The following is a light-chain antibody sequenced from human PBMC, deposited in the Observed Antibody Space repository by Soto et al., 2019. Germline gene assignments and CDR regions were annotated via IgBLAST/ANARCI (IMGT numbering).Light chain of an antibody. CDR1: QSVSNSY. V-gene: IGKV3-20*01. Sequence: EIVLTQSPGTLSLSPGERATLSCRASQSVSNSYLAWYQQKPGQAPRLLISGASDRATGIPDRFSGSGSGTDFTLTISRLEPEDFAVYYCQQYGRPPAFTFGHGTKVDIK. CDR2: GAS. J-gene: IGKJ3*01. CDR3: QQYGRPPAFT.